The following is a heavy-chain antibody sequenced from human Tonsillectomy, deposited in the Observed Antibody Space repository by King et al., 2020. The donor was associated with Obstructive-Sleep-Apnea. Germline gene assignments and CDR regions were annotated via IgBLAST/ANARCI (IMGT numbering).Heavy chain of an antibody. V-gene: IGHV3-21*01. Sequence: VQLVESGGGLVKPGGSLRLSCAASGFTFSSYSMNWVRQAPGKGLEWVSSISISSSYIYYADSVKGRFTISRDNAKNSLYLQMNSLRAGDTAVYYCARGGGTYYYDSSGYYSNYGMDVWGQGTTVTVSS. J-gene: IGHJ6*02. CDR3: ARGGGTYYYDSSGYYSNYGMDV. CDR1: GFTFSSYS. D-gene: IGHD3-22*01. CDR2: ISISSSYI.